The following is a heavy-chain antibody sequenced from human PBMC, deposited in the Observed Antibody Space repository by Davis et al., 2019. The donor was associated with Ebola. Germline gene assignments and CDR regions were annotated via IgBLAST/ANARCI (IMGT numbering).Heavy chain of an antibody. Sequence: MPGGSLRLSCAASGFTFSGSAMHWVRQSPGKGLEWITEMNDRGSTNNNPSLKSRVTISVDKSKNQIFLTLTSVTVADTAIYYCARRVRSSSDLDSWGQGTLVTVS. CDR2: MNDRGST. V-gene: IGHV4-34*01. D-gene: IGHD3-3*01. J-gene: IGHJ4*02. CDR1: GFTFSGSA. CDR3: ARRVRSSSDLDS.